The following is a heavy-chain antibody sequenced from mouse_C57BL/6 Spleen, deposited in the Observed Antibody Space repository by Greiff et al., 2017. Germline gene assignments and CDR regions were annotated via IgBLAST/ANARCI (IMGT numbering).Heavy chain of an antibody. CDR1: GYTFTNYW. CDR3: VVTGSSVAYYLDY. Sequence: QVQLQQPGAELVKPGASVKLSCKASGYTFTNYWMHWVKQRPGQGLEWIGMIHPNSGSTSYNEKFKSKATLTVDTSSSTAYMQLSSLTSEDAAVYYCVVTGSSVAYYLDYWGQGTTVTVSS. D-gene: IGHD1-1*01. V-gene: IGHV1-64*01. CDR2: IHPNSGST. J-gene: IGHJ4*01.